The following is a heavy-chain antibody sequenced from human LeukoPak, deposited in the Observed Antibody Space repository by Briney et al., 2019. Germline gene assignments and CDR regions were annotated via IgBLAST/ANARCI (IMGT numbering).Heavy chain of an antibody. V-gene: IGHV3-23*01. Sequence: GGSLRLSCAASGFTFSSYAMSWVRQAPGKGLEWVSSISGNGRSTFYGDSVKARFTISRDDSKNTLYLQMTSSRDNFKNTLYMKMNSLRAEDTDVYYCAKDSAGYSYGFDSWGQGTLVTVSS. J-gene: IGHJ4*02. CDR2: ISGNGRST. D-gene: IGHD5-18*01. CDR3: KMNSLRAEDTDVYYCAKDSAGYSYGFDS. CDR1: GFTFSSYA.